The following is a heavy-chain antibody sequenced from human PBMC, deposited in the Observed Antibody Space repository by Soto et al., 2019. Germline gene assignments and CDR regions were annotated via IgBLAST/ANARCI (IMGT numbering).Heavy chain of an antibody. CDR1: GGTFSSYT. Sequence: SVKVSCKASGGTFSSYTISWVRQAPGQGLEWMGRIIPILGIANYAQKFQGRVTITADKSTSTAYMELSSLRSEDTAVYYCARDPSSYCSSTSCYAGMWFDPWGQGTLVTVSS. CDR3: ARDPSSYCSSTSCYAGMWFDP. J-gene: IGHJ5*02. V-gene: IGHV1-69*04. D-gene: IGHD2-2*01. CDR2: IIPILGIA.